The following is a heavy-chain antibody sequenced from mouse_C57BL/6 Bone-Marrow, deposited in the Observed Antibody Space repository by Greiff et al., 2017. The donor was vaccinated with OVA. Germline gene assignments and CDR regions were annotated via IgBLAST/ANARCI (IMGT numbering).Heavy chain of an antibody. CDR1: GYTFTSYW. V-gene: IGHV1-64*01. D-gene: IGHD1-3*01. CDR2: IHPNSGST. Sequence: VQLQQPGAELVKPGASVKLSCKASGYTFTSYWMHWVKQRPGQGLEWIGMIHPNSGSTNYKEKFKSKATLTVDKSSSTAYMHLSSLTSEDSAVYYCARDNYYCQFAYWGQGTLVTVSA. CDR3: ARDNYYCQFAY. J-gene: IGHJ3*01.